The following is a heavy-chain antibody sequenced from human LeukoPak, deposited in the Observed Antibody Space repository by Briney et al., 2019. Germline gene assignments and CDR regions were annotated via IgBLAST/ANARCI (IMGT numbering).Heavy chain of an antibody. D-gene: IGHD4-17*01. CDR3: ARRGDYAAFDI. CDR1: GYTFTSYY. Sequence: ASVKASCKASGYTFTSYYMHWVRQAPGQGLEWMGIINPSGGSTSYAQKFQGRVTMTRDTSTSTVYMELNSLRAEDTAVYYCARRGDYAAFDIWGQGTMVTVSS. CDR2: INPSGGST. J-gene: IGHJ3*02. V-gene: IGHV1-46*01.